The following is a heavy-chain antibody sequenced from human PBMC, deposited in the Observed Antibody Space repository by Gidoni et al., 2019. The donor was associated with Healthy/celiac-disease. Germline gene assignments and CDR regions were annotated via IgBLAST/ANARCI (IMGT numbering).Heavy chain of an antibody. D-gene: IGHD2-15*01. V-gene: IGHV4-34*01. CDR2: INHSGST. CDR1: GGSFSGYY. J-gene: IGHJ5*02. Sequence: QVQLQQWGAGLLKPSETLSLTCAVYGGSFSGYYWSWIRQPPGKGLEWIGEINHSGSTNYNPSLKSRVTISVDTSKNQFSLKLSSVTAADTAVYYCARAPPDRYCSGGSCSNWFDPWGQGTLVTVSS. CDR3: ARAPPDRYCSGGSCSNWFDP.